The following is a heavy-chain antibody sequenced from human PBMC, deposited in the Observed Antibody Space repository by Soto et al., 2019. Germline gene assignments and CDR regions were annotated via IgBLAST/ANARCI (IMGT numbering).Heavy chain of an antibody. CDR2: VFYTGFT. D-gene: IGHD1-20*01. CDR1: GASISGSYYY. Sequence: PSETLSLTCAASGASISGSYYYWAWLRQSPGKGPEWIGSVFYTGFTSYNPSLESRVSVSVDTSKSQFSLKLSAVTAADTAVYYCATSQKGYNWNYFDHWGQGALVTVSS. CDR3: ATSQKGYNWNYFDH. J-gene: IGHJ4*02. V-gene: IGHV4-39*01.